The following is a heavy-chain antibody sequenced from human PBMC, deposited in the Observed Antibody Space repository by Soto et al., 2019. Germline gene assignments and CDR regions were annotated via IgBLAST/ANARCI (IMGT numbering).Heavy chain of an antibody. J-gene: IGHJ5*02. V-gene: IGHV1-69*02. Sequence: QVQLVQSGAEVKKPGSSVKVSCKASGGTFSSYSISWVRQAPGQGLEWMGRIISILGIANYAQKFQGRVTNXXDXSXXKAYMELSSLRSEDTAVDYCARAGVAFAEYYWFDPWGQGTLVTVSS. CDR1: GGTFSSYS. CDR3: ARAGVAFAEYYWFDP. CDR2: IISILGIA. D-gene: IGHD3-3*01.